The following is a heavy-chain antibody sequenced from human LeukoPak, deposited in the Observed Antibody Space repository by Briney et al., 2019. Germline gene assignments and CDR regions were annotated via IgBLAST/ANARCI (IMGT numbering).Heavy chain of an antibody. J-gene: IGHJ3*02. CDR3: AREGDSSADAFDI. CDR2: INPNSGDT. V-gene: IGHV1-2*02. Sequence: ASVKVSCKGSGFPFNGYYMHWVRQAPGQGLEWMGWINPNSGDTNYAQKFQGRVTMTRDTSISTAYMELRSLRSDDTAVCHCAREGDSSADAFDIWGLGTVVTVSS. D-gene: IGHD3-22*01. CDR1: GFPFNGYY.